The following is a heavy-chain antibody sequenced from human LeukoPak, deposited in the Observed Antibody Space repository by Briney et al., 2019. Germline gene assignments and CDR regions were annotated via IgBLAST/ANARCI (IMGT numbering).Heavy chain of an antibody. J-gene: IGHJ4*02. CDR1: GGSISSSY. Sequence: SETLSLTCTVSGGSISSSYWSWIRQPPGKGLEWIGYIYYSGSTNYNPSLKSRVTISIDTTKNQFSLKLTSVTAADTAVYYCARLLGPLDYVWGSSRSKWGQGTLVTVSS. D-gene: IGHD3-16*02. CDR2: IYYSGST. CDR3: ARLLGPLDYVWGSSRSK. V-gene: IGHV4-59*08.